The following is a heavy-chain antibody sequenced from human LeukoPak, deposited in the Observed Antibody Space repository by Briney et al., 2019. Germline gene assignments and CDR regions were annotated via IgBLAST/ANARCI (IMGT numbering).Heavy chain of an antibody. CDR1: GGSFSGYY. Sequence: SETLSLTCAVYGGSFSGYYWSWIRQPPGKGLEWIGEINHSGSTNYNPSLKSRVTISVDTSKNQFSLKLSSVTAADTAVYYCARLRGSSSGFDYWGQGTLVTVSS. J-gene: IGHJ4*02. CDR2: INHSGST. D-gene: IGHD6-13*01. CDR3: ARLRGSSSGFDY. V-gene: IGHV4-34*01.